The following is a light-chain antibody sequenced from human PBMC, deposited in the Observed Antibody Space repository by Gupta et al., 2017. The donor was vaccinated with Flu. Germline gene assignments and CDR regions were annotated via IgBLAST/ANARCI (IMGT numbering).Light chain of an antibody. CDR3: SSYTDKNTVM. Sequence: QSALTQPASVSGSLGQSITIPSTGTLTDVGGYNYVSWYQQRPGEVPRVLIFEDRNRPAGVASRFSGSKSGNTASLTIAGLLPEDEASYYCSSYTDKNTVMFGRGTYLTVL. CDR2: EDR. J-gene: IGLJ3*02. CDR1: LTDVGGYNY. V-gene: IGLV2-14*03.